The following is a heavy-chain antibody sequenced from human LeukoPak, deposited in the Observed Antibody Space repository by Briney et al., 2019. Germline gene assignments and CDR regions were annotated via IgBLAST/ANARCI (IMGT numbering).Heavy chain of an antibody. Sequence: GGSLRLSCAASGFTFSNAWMSWVRQAPGKGLEWVGRIKSKTDGGTTDYAAPVKGRFTISRDDSKNTLYLQMNSLKTEDTAVYYCTTEYRGYDYFDYWGQGTLVTVSS. V-gene: IGHV3-15*01. CDR3: TTEYRGYDYFDY. D-gene: IGHD5-12*01. CDR2: IKSKTDGGTT. CDR1: GFTFSNAW. J-gene: IGHJ4*02.